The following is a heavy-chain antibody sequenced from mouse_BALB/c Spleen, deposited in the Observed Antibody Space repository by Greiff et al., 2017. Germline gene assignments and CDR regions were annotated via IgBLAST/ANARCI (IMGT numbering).Heavy chain of an antibody. Sequence: EVQLQQSGPELVKPGASVKIPCKASGYTFTDYNMDWVKQSHGKSLEWIGDINPNNGGTIYNQKFKGKATLTVDKSSSTAYMELRSLTSEDTAVYYCALYDGPWFAYWGQGTLVTVSA. D-gene: IGHD2-3*01. J-gene: IGHJ3*01. V-gene: IGHV1-18*01. CDR1: GYTFTDYN. CDR3: ALYDGPWFAY. CDR2: INPNNGGT.